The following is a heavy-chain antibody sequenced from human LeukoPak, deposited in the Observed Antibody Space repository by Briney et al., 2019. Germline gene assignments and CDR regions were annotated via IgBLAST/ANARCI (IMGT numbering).Heavy chain of an antibody. Sequence: SETLSLTCAVYGGSFSGYYWSWIRQPPGKGLEWIGEINHSGSTNYNPSLKSRVTISVDASKNQFSLKLSSVTAADTAVYYCARGILTGYSNWFDPWGQGTLVTVSS. CDR3: ARGILTGYSNWFDP. D-gene: IGHD3-9*01. CDR1: GGSFSGYY. J-gene: IGHJ5*02. CDR2: INHSGST. V-gene: IGHV4-34*01.